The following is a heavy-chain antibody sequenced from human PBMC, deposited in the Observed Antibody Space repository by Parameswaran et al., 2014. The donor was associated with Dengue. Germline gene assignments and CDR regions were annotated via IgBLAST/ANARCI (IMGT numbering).Heavy chain of an antibody. V-gene: IGHV1-8*01. CDR3: ARGQDNIVVVPGDV. J-gene: IGHJ6*02. D-gene: IGHD2-2*01. CDR2: MNPNSGNT. Sequence: KLVRQAPGQGLEWMGWMNPNSGNTGYAQKFQGRVTMTRNTSISTAYMELSSLRSEDTAVYYCARGQDNIVVVPGDVWGQGTTVTVSS.